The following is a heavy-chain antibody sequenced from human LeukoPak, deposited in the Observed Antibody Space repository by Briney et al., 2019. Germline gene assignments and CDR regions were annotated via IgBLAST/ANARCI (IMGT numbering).Heavy chain of an antibody. V-gene: IGHV4-59*01. CDR2: IYYSGST. D-gene: IGHD3-22*01. CDR3: ARDRPGRRTYYYESSGTDAFDI. CDR1: GGSISRYY. J-gene: IGHJ3*02. Sequence: SETLSLTCTVSGGSISRYYWSWIRQPPGKGLEWIGYIYYSGSTNYNPSLKSRVTISVDTSKNQFSLKLSSVTAADTAVYYCARDRPGRRTYYYESSGTDAFDIWGQGTMVTVSS.